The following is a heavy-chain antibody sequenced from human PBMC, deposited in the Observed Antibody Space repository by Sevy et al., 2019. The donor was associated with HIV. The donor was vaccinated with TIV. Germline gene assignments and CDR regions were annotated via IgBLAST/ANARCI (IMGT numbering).Heavy chain of an antibody. Sequence: GGSLRLSCAASGFTFSKYSMSWVRQPPGTGLEWVSTLSFGCGEINYEDSVKGRFTISRDNSKSSVYLQMNNLRPEDTAVYYCAREGCTKPHDYWGQRTLVTVSS. D-gene: IGHD2-8*01. CDR1: GFTFSKYS. CDR3: AREGCTKPHDY. CDR2: LSFGCGEI. J-gene: IGHJ4*02. V-gene: IGHV3-23*01.